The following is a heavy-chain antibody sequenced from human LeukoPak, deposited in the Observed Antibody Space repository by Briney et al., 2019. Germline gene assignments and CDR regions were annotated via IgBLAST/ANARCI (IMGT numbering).Heavy chain of an antibody. J-gene: IGHJ4*02. CDR1: GLTFRSYG. CDR2: IWYDGSNK. V-gene: IGHV3-33*01. CDR3: ASDLGTRYFDY. Sequence: GGSLRLSCAVSGLTFRSYGMHWVRQAPGKGLEWVAVIWYDGSNKYYVDSVKGRFTISRDNYKKTLYLQMSNLRAEDTAVYYCASDLGTRYFDYWGQGILVTVSS.